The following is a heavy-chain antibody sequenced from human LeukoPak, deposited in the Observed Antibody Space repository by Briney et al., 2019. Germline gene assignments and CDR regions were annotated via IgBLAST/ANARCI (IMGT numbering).Heavy chain of an antibody. Sequence: PGGSLRLSCAASGFTFSSYWMSWVRQAPGKGLEWVANIKQDGSEKDYVDSVKGRFTISRDNARKLLFLQMNSLRAEDTALYYCARDGYGLGIYYDRFDSWGQGTPVTVSS. CDR2: IKQDGSEK. D-gene: IGHD3-16*01. CDR3: ARDGYGLGIYYDRFDS. CDR1: GFTFSSYW. J-gene: IGHJ4*02. V-gene: IGHV3-7*01.